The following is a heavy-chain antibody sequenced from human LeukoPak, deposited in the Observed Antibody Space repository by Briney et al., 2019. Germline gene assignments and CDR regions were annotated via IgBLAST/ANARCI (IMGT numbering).Heavy chain of an antibody. J-gene: IGHJ5*02. V-gene: IGHV4-34*01. CDR2: INHSGST. CDR3: ARGGTMVRGVRINWFDP. CDR1: GGPFSGYY. Sequence: SETLSLTCAVYGGPFSGYYWSWIRQPPGKGLEWIGEINHSGSTNYNPSLKSRVTISVDTSKNQFSLKLSSVTAADTAVYYCARGGTMVRGVRINWFDPWGQGTLVTVSS. D-gene: IGHD3-10*01.